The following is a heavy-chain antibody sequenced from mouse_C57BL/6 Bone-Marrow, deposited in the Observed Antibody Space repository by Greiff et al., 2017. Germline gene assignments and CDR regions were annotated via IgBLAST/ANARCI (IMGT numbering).Heavy chain of an antibody. CDR2: IYPGSGST. Sequence: VQLQQPGAELVKPGASVKMSCQASGYTFTSYWITWVKQRPGQGLEWIGDIYPGSGSTNYNEQIKSKATLTVDTSSSTAYMQLSSMTSEDAAVYYCARDYYSDYWGQGTTLTVSS. CDR1: GYTFTSYW. J-gene: IGHJ2*01. V-gene: IGHV1-55*01. CDR3: ARDYYSDY.